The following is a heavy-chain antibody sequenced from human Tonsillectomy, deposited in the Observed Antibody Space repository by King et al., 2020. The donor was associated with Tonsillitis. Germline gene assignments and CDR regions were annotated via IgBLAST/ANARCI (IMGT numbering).Heavy chain of an antibody. CDR1: GFTFSSYS. V-gene: IGHV3-48*01. Sequence: VQLVESGGVLVQPGGSLRLSCAASGFTFSSYSMNWVRQAPGKGLEWVSYISDNSQNIYYTDSVKGRFTISRDNAKNSLYLQMNNLRVEDTAVYYCARGDLVAASRFDYWGQGILVTVSS. J-gene: IGHJ4*02. CDR2: ISDNSQNI. CDR3: ARGDLVAASRFDY. D-gene: IGHD2-15*01.